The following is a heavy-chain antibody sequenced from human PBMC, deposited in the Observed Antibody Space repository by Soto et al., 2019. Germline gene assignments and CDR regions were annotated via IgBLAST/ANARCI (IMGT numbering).Heavy chain of an antibody. Sequence: QLQLQESGPGLVKPSETLSLTCTVSGGSISSSSYYWGWIRQPPGKGLEWIGSMYYSGSTYYNPSLKTRVTISADTSKNQLSLKLSSVTASDTAVYYCARHPYSAPYIVLVATSIVLDACDMWGQGTMVTVSS. CDR2: MYYSGST. V-gene: IGHV4-39*01. D-gene: IGHD2-2*01. CDR3: ARHPYSAPYIVLVATSIVLDACDM. CDR1: GGSISSSSYY. J-gene: IGHJ3*02.